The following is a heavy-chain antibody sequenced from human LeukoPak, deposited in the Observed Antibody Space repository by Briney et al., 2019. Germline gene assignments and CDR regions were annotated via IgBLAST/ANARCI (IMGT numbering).Heavy chain of an antibody. CDR1: GFTFSNYA. CDR3: SCDGAYGSGSSPPYYYYMDV. Sequence: GGSLRLSCAASGFTFSNYAMHWVRQAPGKGLEWVTFIGYDGSKKYFADSVKGRFTISRDNSKNTLYLEMNSLRVEDTAVYYCSCDGAYGSGSSPPYYYYMDVWGKGTTVTVSS. CDR2: IGYDGSKK. D-gene: IGHD3-10*01. J-gene: IGHJ6*03. V-gene: IGHV3-30*02.